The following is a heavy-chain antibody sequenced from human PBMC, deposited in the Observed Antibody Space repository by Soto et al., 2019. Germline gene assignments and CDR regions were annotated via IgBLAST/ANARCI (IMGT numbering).Heavy chain of an antibody. Sequence: GSLRLSCTASGFTFSSYAMSWVRHAPGKGLEWVSAISGSGGSTYYADSVKGRFTISRDNSKNTLYLQMNSLRAEDTAVYYCAKDIVRVGATADDAFDIWGQGTMVTVSS. D-gene: IGHD1-26*01. CDR3: AKDIVRVGATADDAFDI. CDR2: ISGSGGST. V-gene: IGHV3-23*01. CDR1: GFTFSSYA. J-gene: IGHJ3*02.